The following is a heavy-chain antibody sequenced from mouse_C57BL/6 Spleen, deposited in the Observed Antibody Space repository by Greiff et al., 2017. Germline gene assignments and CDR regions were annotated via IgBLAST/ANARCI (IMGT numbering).Heavy chain of an antibody. V-gene: IGHV14-3*01. D-gene: IGHD2-12*01. CDR2: IDPANGNT. CDR1: GFHIKNTY. J-gene: IGHJ2*01. Sequence: VQLQQSVAELVRPGASVKLSCTASGFHIKNTYMHWVKQRPEQGLEWIGRIDPANGNTKYAPKFQGKATITADTSSNTAYLQLSSLTSEDTAIYYCARRGLLYGVYFDYWGQGTTLTVSS. CDR3: ARRGLLYGVYFDY.